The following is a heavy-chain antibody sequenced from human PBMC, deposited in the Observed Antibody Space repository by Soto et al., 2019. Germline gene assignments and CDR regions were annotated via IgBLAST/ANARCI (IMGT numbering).Heavy chain of an antibody. CDR3: AKASPYGDYVGLHY. J-gene: IGHJ4*02. D-gene: IGHD4-17*01. V-gene: IGHV3-30*18. CDR2: ISYDGSNK. Sequence: PGGSLRLSCAASGFTFSSYGMHWVRQAPGKGLEWVAVISYDGSNKYYADSVKGRFTISRDNSKNTLYLQMNSLRAEDTAVYYCAKASPYGDYVGLHYWGQGTLVTVSS. CDR1: GFTFSSYG.